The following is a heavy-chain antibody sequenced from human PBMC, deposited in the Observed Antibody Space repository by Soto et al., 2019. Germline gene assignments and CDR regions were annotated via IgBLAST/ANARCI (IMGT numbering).Heavy chain of an antibody. CDR3: ARSPPYCGGDCSPNLNYYYYGMDV. Sequence: GGSLRLSCAASGFTFSSYAMHWVRQAPGKGLEWVAVISYDGSNKYYADSVKGRFTISRDNSKNTLYLQMNSLRAEDTAVYYCARSPPYCGGDCSPNLNYYYYGMDVWGQGTTVTVSS. D-gene: IGHD2-21*02. J-gene: IGHJ6*02. V-gene: IGHV3-30-3*01. CDR1: GFTFSSYA. CDR2: ISYDGSNK.